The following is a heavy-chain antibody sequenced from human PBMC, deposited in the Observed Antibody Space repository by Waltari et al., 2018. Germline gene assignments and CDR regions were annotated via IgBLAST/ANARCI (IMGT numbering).Heavy chain of an antibody. Sequence: QVQLQESGPGLVKPSETLSLPCTASGYSISSGSSWGWIRQPPGKGLEWIGSIYHSGSTYYNPSLKSRVTISVDTSKNQVSLKLSSVTAADTAVYYCARDLVVDSGWYFDLWGRGTLVTVSS. CDR2: IYHSGST. V-gene: IGHV4-38-2*02. J-gene: IGHJ2*01. CDR3: ARDLVVDSGWYFDL. CDR1: GYSISSGSS. D-gene: IGHD2-15*01.